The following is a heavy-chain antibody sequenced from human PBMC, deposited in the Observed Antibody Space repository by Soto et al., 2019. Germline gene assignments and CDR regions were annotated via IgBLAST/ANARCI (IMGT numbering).Heavy chain of an antibody. D-gene: IGHD3-22*01. V-gene: IGHV3-23*01. CDR1: GFTFSSYA. J-gene: IGHJ6*02. CDR2: ISGSGGST. CDR3: AKDLEQWLLLLPYYYGMDV. Sequence: GGSLRLSCAASGFTFSSYAMSWVRQAPGKGLEWVSAISGSGGSTYYADSVKGRFTISRDNSKNTLYLQMNSLRAEDTAVYYCAKDLEQWLLLLPYYYGMDVWGQGTTVTVSS.